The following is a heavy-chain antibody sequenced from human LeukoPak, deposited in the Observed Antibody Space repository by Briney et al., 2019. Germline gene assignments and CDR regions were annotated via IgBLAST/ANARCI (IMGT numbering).Heavy chain of an antibody. Sequence: GGSLRLSCAASGFTFDDYGMSWVRQAPGKGLEWVSGINWNGGSTGYADSVKGRFTISRDNAKNSLYLQMNSLRAEDTAVYYCAKGPARGSSGYYFGYFDYWGQGTLVTVSS. V-gene: IGHV3-20*04. J-gene: IGHJ4*02. D-gene: IGHD3-22*01. CDR2: INWNGGST. CDR3: AKGPARGSSGYYFGYFDY. CDR1: GFTFDDYG.